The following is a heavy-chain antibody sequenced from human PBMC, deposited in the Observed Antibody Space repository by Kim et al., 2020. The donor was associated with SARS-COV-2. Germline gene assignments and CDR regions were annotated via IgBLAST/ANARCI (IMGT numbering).Heavy chain of an antibody. CDR3: ARDRASYSSGWYTCFDY. CDR2: IIPIFGTA. V-gene: IGHV1-69*13. CDR1: GGTFSSYA. D-gene: IGHD6-19*01. J-gene: IGHJ4*02. Sequence: SVKVSCKASGGTFSSYAISWVRQAPGQGLEWMGGIIPIFGTANYAQKFQGRVTITADESTSTAYMELSSLRSEDTAVYYCARDRASYSSGWYTCFDYWGQGTLVTVSS.